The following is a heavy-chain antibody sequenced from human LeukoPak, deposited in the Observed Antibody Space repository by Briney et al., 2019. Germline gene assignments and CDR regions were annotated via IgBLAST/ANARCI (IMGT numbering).Heavy chain of an antibody. V-gene: IGHV3-21*01. CDR2: LSGSSGYI. D-gene: IGHD6-19*01. CDR3: ARGSGAVADYYYYMEV. J-gene: IGHJ6*03. Sequence: GGSLRLSCAASGFTFDDYVIHWVRQAPGKGLEWVSSLSGSSGYIYHADSVKGRFTISRDNAKNSLYLQMNSLRAEDTAVYYCARGSGAVADYYYYMEVWGKGTTVTVSS. CDR1: GFTFDDYV.